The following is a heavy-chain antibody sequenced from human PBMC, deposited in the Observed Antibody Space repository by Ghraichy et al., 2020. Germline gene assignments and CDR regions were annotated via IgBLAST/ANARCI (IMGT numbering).Heavy chain of an antibody. CDR1: GGSISSYY. D-gene: IGHD3-22*01. CDR2: IYYSGST. Sequence: SETPSLSCTVSGGSISSYYWSWIRQPPGKGLEWIGYIYYSGSTNYNPSLKSRVTISVDTSKNQFSLKLSSVTAADTAVYYCARWGSGYWGDYWGQGTLVTVSS. J-gene: IGHJ4*02. V-gene: IGHV4-59*08. CDR3: ARWGSGYWGDY.